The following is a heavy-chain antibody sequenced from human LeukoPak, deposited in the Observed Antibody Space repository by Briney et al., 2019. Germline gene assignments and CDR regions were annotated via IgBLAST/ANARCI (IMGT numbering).Heavy chain of an antibody. CDR3: ARDLGGSVDY. CDR1: GFTVSSNY. Sequence: GGSLRLSCAASGFTVSSNYMSWVRQAPGKGLEWVSVIYSGGSRYYADSVKGRFTISRHNSKNTLYLQMHSRRAEDTAVYYCARDLGGSVDYWGEATLVTVSS. V-gene: IGHV3-53*04. J-gene: IGHJ4*02. D-gene: IGHD1-26*01. CDR2: IYSGGSR.